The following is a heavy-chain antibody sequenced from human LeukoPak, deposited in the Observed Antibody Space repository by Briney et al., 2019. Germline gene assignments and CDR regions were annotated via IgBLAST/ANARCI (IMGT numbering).Heavy chain of an antibody. J-gene: IGHJ5*01. CDR3: AKWGGFGRNNWFDS. Sequence: GGSLRLSCAASGLTANSYAMSWVRQAPGKGLEWVSGLSGSGNITFYADSVKGRFTISRDNSKNTLYLQMNSLRAEDTAVYYCAKWGGFGRNNWFDSWGQGTLVTVSS. V-gene: IGHV3-23*01. D-gene: IGHD3-10*01. CDR2: LSGSGNIT. CDR1: GLTANSYA.